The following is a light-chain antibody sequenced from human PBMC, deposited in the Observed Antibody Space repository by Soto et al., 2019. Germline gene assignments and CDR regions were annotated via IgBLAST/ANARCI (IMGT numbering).Light chain of an antibody. CDR1: QSISSW. CDR2: DAS. V-gene: IGKV1-5*01. CDR3: QQYNSYST. Sequence: DIQLTQSPSLLSASVGDRVTITCRASQSISSWLAWYQQKLGNAPKLLIYDASSLESGVPSRFSGSGSGTEFTLTISSLQPDDFATYYCQQYNSYSTFGQGTKVDIK. J-gene: IGKJ1*01.